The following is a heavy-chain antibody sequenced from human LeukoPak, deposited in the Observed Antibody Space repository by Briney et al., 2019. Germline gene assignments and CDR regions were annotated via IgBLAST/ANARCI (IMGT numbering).Heavy chain of an antibody. V-gene: IGHV1-18*01. D-gene: IGHD2-15*01. CDR2: ISAYNGNT. J-gene: IGHJ4*02. Sequence: ASVKVSCKASGYPFDNFGLTWVRQAPGQGLEWMGWISAYNGNTHYAQKFRGRLTMTTDTSTTTAYMEVRSLRSDDTAVYYCARDQFLLGYCSGGRGCRRAYYFDYWGQGTLVTVSS. CDR1: GYPFDNFG. CDR3: ARDQFLLGYCSGGRGCRRAYYFDY.